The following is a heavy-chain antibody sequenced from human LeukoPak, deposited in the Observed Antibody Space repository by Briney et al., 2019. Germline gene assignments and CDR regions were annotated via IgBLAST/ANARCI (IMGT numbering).Heavy chain of an antibody. CDR3: ASQSLGSWYYYYYMDV. CDR1: GGSISSGSYY. V-gene: IGHV4-39*01. Sequence: SETLSLTCTVSGGSISSGSYYWNWIRQPPGKGLEWIGSIYYSGGTYYNPSLKSRVTISVDTSKNQFSLKLSSVTAADTAVYYCASQSLGSWYYYYYMDVWGKGTTVTISS. J-gene: IGHJ6*03. D-gene: IGHD6-13*01. CDR2: IYYSGGT.